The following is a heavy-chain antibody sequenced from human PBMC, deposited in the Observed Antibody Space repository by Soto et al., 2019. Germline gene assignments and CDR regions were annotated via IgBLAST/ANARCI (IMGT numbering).Heavy chain of an antibody. CDR1: GGTFSSYA. V-gene: IGHV1-69*13. D-gene: IGHD3-3*01. J-gene: IGHJ6*02. CDR3: AAPTISYYDFWSGYYSSYSYGMDV. CDR2: IIPIFGTA. Sequence: ASVKVSFKASGGTFSSYAISWVRQAPGQGLEWMGGIIPIFGTANYAQKFQGRVTITADESTSTAYMELSSLRSEDTAVYYCAAPTISYYDFWSGYYSSYSYGMDVGGQGTRVTVS.